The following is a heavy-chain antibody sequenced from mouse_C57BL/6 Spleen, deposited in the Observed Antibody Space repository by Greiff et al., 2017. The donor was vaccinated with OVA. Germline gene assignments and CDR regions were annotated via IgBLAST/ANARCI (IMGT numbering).Heavy chain of an antibody. V-gene: IGHV2-5*01. CDR1: GFSLTSYG. Sequence: VKVVESGPGLVQPSQSLSITCTVSGFSLTSYGVHWVRQSPGKGLEWLGVIWRGGSTDYNAAFMSRLSITKDNSKSQVFFKMNSLQADDTAIYYCAKNGLYSNGAWFAYWGQGTLVTVSA. J-gene: IGHJ3*01. CDR3: AKNGLYSNGAWFAY. CDR2: IWRGGST. D-gene: IGHD2-5*01.